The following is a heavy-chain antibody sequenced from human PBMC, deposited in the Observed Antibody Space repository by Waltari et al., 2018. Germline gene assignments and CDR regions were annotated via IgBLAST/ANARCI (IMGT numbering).Heavy chain of an antibody. CDR1: GGSISSGSYY. Sequence: QVQLQESGPGLVKPSQTLSLTCTVSGGSISSGSYYGSWIRQPVGKGLEWIGYIYTSGSTNYNPSLKSRVTISVDTSKNQFSLKLSSVTAADTAVYYCARGWDGYNPRWFDPWGQGTLVTVSS. CDR2: IYTSGST. CDR3: ARGWDGYNPRWFDP. D-gene: IGHD5-12*01. V-gene: IGHV4-61*09. J-gene: IGHJ5*02.